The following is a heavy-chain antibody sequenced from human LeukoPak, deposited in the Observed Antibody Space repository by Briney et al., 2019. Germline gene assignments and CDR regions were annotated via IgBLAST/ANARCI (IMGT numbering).Heavy chain of an antibody. V-gene: IGHV4-59*12. CDR2: IYYSGNT. Sequence: SETLSLTCTVSIASNTRDYWTWIRQPPGKGLEWVGYIYYSGNTNYNPSLKSRVTMSVDTSKNQFSLHLTSETAADPSVYYCARLRNFVSDIWGQGTMVTVSS. D-gene: IGHD3-16*01. CDR3: ARLRNFVSDI. CDR1: IASNTRDY. J-gene: IGHJ3*02.